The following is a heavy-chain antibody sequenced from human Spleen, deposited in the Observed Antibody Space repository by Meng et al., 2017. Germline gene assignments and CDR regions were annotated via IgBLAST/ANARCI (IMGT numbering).Heavy chain of an antibody. CDR2: IHPGDSDT. CDR1: GYSFTSNW. V-gene: IGHV5-51*01. CDR3: ARRNYYDSSGTYVNGAFDV. D-gene: IGHD3-22*01. Sequence: GESLKISCTTSGYSFTSNWSAWVRQMPGKGLEWMGIIHPGDSDTRYSPSFQGQVTISADKSISTAYLQWSSLKASDTAMYYCARRNYYDSSGTYVNGAFDVWGQGTVVTVSS. J-gene: IGHJ3*01.